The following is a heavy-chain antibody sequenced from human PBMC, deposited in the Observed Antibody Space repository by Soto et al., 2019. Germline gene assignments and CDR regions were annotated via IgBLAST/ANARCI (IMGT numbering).Heavy chain of an antibody. J-gene: IGHJ4*02. CDR1: GFTFGSFT. Sequence: EVHLVEAGGGLVKPGESLTLSCAASGFTFGSFTLNWVRQAPGKGLEWVSSISSSSAYIYYAESVKGRFTISSDNARRTLYLPMNSLRLDDTAGYFCARDGLTFGGDWGQGTLVAVS. CDR3: ARDGLTFGGD. V-gene: IGHV3-21*06. D-gene: IGHD3-16*01. CDR2: ISSSSAYI.